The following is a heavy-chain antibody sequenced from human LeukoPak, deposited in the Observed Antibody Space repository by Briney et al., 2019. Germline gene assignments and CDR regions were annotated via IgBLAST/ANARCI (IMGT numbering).Heavy chain of an antibody. J-gene: IGHJ5*02. CDR2: IYHNGST. Sequence: SETLSLTCAVSGYSISSGYYWGWIRQPPGKGLEWIGSIYHNGSTYYNPSLKSRVTISVDTSKNQFSLKLSSVTAADTAVYYCARASQWAWNYDILTGYRGDWFDPWGQGTLVTVSS. CDR3: ARASQWAWNYDILTGYRGDWFDP. V-gene: IGHV4-38-2*01. D-gene: IGHD3-9*01. CDR1: GYSISSGYY.